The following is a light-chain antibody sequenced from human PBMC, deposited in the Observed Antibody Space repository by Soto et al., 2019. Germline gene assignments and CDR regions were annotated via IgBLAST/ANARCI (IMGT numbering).Light chain of an antibody. CDR2: RAS. Sequence: DIQMTQSPSTLSASVGDRVTITCRASQSISSWLAWYQQKPGKAPQYLIYRASSLESGVPSRFSGSGSETEFTLTISSLQPDDFATYYCQQYNSYPLTFGGGTKVDIK. CDR1: QSISSW. CDR3: QQYNSYPLT. V-gene: IGKV1-5*03. J-gene: IGKJ4*01.